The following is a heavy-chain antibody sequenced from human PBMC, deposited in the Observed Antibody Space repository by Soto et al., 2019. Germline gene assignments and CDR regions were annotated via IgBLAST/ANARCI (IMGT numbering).Heavy chain of an antibody. Sequence: ASVKVSCKVSGYTLTELSMHWVRQAPGKGLEWMGGFDPEDGETIYAQKFQGRVTMTEDTSTDTAYMELSSLRSEDTAVYYCATGQSMVRGVYYYYGMDVWGQGATVTVSS. J-gene: IGHJ6*02. CDR2: FDPEDGET. V-gene: IGHV1-24*01. D-gene: IGHD3-10*01. CDR1: GYTLTELS. CDR3: ATGQSMVRGVYYYYGMDV.